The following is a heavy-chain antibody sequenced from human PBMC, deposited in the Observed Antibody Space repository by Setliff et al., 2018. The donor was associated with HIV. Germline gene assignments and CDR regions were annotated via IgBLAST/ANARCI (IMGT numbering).Heavy chain of an antibody. D-gene: IGHD3-16*01. Sequence: ASVKVSCKASGYTFTSYDINWVRQATGQGLEWMGWMNPNSGNTGYAQKFQGRVTMTRNTSISTDYMELSSLRSEDTAVYYCAREGGDYYYYYMDVWGKGTTVTVSS. CDR3: AREGGDYYYYYMDV. CDR2: MNPNSGNT. J-gene: IGHJ6*03. CDR1: GYTFTSYD. V-gene: IGHV1-8*02.